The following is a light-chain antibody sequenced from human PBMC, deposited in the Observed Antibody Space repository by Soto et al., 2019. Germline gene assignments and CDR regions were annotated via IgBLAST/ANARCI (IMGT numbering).Light chain of an antibody. Sequence: DIQLTQSPSFLSASVGDRVTITCRASQGISSSLAWYQQRPGNPPQLLIYAASTLQSGVPSRFRGSGSGTECTLTISSLQPEDFATYCCQQLNTYPRALTFGGGTKVEIK. V-gene: IGKV1-9*01. CDR3: QQLNTYPRALT. CDR1: QGISSS. CDR2: AAS. J-gene: IGKJ4*01.